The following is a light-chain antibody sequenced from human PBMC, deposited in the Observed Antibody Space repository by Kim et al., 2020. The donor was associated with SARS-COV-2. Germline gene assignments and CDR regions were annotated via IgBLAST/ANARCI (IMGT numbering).Light chain of an antibody. CDR3: NFRASLGEHLL. J-gene: IGLJ3*02. Sequence: SSELTQDPAESVALGQTVRITCQGDSLRNYHTSWYQQKPGQAPVFVIYGENNRPSGIPDRFSGSTSGDTSFLTITGAQAADEAVYSCNFRASLGEHLLFG. CDR1: SLRNYH. CDR2: GEN. V-gene: IGLV3-19*01.